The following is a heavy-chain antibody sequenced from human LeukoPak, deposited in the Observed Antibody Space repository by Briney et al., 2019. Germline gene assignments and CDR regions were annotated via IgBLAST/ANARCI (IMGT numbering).Heavy chain of an antibody. CDR1: GYTFTGYY. CDR3: ARDSLYYYGSGSYYNRYYYYGMDV. Sequence: GASVKVSCKASGYTFTGYYMHWVRQAPGQGLEWMGWISAYNGNTNYAQKLQGRVTMTTDTSTSTAYMELRSLRSDDTAVYYCARDSLYYYGSGSYYNRYYYYGMDVWGRGTTVTVSS. V-gene: IGHV1-18*04. J-gene: IGHJ6*02. CDR2: ISAYNGNT. D-gene: IGHD3-10*01.